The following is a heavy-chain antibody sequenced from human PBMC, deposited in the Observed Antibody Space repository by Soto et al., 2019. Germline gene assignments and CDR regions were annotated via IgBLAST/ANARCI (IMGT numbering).Heavy chain of an antibody. CDR1: GYTFTGYY. D-gene: IGHD2-8*01. J-gene: IGHJ6*02. Sequence: ASVKVSCKASGYTFTGYYMHLVREAPGQGLEWMGWINPNSGGTNYAQKFQGWVTMTRDTSISTAYMELSRLRSDDTAVDYCARSMLYGSGSHGSYYYGMDVWGQGTTVTVSS. CDR2: INPNSGGT. V-gene: IGHV1-2*04. CDR3: ARSMLYGSGSHGSYYYGMDV.